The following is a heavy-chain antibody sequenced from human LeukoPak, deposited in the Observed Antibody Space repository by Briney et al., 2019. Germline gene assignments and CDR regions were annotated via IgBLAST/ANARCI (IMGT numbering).Heavy chain of an antibody. CDR3: ARRYHYDTSGYHYYFDY. V-gene: IGHV4-59*01. CDR2: ISYSGST. D-gene: IGHD3-22*01. J-gene: IGHJ4*02. Sequence: SETLSLTCTVSGGSISSYYWNWLRQPPGKGLEWSWYISYSGSTNYNPSLKSRVTISVDTSKNQFSLKLSSVTAADTAVYYCARRYHYDTSGYHYYFDYWGQGTLVTVSS. CDR1: GGSISSYY.